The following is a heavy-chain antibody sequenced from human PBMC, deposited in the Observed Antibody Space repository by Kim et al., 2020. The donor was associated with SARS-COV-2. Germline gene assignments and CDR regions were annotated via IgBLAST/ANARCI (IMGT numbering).Heavy chain of an antibody. Sequence: GGSLRLSCAASGFTFSSYGMHWVRQAPGKGLEWVAVIWYDGSNKYYADSVKGRFTISRDNSKNTLYLQMNSLRAEDTAVYYCARGRGHTVDYYYYGIDVWGQGTTVTVSS. J-gene: IGHJ6*02. CDR2: IWYDGSNK. V-gene: IGHV3-33*01. CDR3: ARGRGHTVDYYYYGIDV. D-gene: IGHD3-10*01. CDR1: GFTFSSYG.